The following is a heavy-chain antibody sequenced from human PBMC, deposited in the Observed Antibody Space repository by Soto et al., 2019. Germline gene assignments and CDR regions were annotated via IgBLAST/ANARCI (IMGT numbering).Heavy chain of an antibody. Sequence: EVQLVESGGALVQPGGSLRLSCVASGFTFSDYCMTWVRQAPGKGLEWVANMKADGSEKNYVDSVKGRFTISRDNAHNSRSLQMNSLTAEDTGIYYCARGRAVAVWGQGTVVIVSS. CDR1: GFTFSDYC. CDR3: ARGRAVAV. V-gene: IGHV3-7*02. CDR2: MKADGSEK. J-gene: IGHJ4*02. D-gene: IGHD6-19*01.